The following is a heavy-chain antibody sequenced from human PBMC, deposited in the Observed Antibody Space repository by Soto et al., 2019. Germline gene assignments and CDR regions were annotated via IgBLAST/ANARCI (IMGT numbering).Heavy chain of an antibody. CDR1: GDSVSSNSAA. CDR3: ARHGYSGYDRNFDY. D-gene: IGHD5-12*01. CDR2: TYYRSKWYN. Sequence: SQTLSLTCAISGDSVSSNSAAWNWIRRSPSRGLEWLGRTYYRSKWYNDYAVSVKSRITINPDTSKNQFSLQLNSVTPEDTAVYYCARHGYSGYDRNFDYWGQGTLVTVSS. J-gene: IGHJ4*02. V-gene: IGHV6-1*01.